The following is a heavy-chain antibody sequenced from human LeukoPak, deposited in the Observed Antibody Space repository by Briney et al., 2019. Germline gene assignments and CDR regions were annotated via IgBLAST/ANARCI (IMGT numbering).Heavy chain of an antibody. V-gene: IGHV3-21*01. CDR1: GFTFSSYS. J-gene: IGHJ3*02. CDR2: ISSSSSYI. D-gene: IGHD5-18*01. Sequence: GGSLRLSCAASGFTFSSYSMNWVRQAPGKGLEWVSSISSSSSYIYYADSVKGRFTISRDNAKNSLYLQMNSLRAEDTAVYYCARPKGVDTAMGDAFDIWGQGTMVTVSS. CDR3: ARPKGVDTAMGDAFDI.